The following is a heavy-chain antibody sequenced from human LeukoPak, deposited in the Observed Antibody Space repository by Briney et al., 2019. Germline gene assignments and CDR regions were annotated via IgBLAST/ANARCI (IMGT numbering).Heavy chain of an antibody. CDR3: TRGKIGPRGYWFDP. J-gene: IGHJ5*02. CDR2: IRSKAYGGTT. D-gene: IGHD2-15*01. Sequence: GSLRLSCTASGFTFGDYAMSWFRQAPGKGLEWVGFIRSKAYGGTTEYAASVKGRFTISRDDSKSIAYLQMNSLETEDTAVYYCTRGKIGPRGYWFDPWGQGTLVTVSS. V-gene: IGHV3-49*03. CDR1: GFTFGDYA.